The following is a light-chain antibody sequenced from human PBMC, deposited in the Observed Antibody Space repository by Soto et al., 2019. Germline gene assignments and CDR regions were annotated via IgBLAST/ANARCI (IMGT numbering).Light chain of an antibody. CDR3: QQSYSTHIT. V-gene: IGKV1-39*01. Sequence: DIQMTQSPSSLSASEGDRVTITCQASQSISSYLNWYQQKPGKAPKLLIYAASSLQSGVPSRFSGSGSGTDFTLTISSLQPEDFATYYCQQSYSTHITFGQGTRLEI. CDR2: AAS. J-gene: IGKJ5*01. CDR1: QSISSY.